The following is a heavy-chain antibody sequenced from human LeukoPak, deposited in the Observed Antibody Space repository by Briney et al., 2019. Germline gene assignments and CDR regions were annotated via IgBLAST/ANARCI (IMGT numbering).Heavy chain of an antibody. CDR3: ATYLRYSSSWYWYFDL. CDR2: ISSDESIT. V-gene: IGHV3-74*01. Sequence: PGGSLRLSCAASGFTFSNYWMHWVRQAPGKGLVWVSRISSDESITSYADSVKGRFTISRDNAKNTLFLQMNGLRAEDTAVYYCATYLRYSSSWYWYFDLWGRGTLVTVSS. CDR1: GFTFSNYW. J-gene: IGHJ2*01. D-gene: IGHD6-13*01.